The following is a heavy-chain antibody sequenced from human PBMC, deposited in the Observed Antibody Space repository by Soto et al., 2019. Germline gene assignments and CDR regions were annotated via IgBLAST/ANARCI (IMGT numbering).Heavy chain of an antibody. J-gene: IGHJ4*02. CDR3: ARDKWELRVFDY. Sequence: QVQLVQSGAEVKEPGASVKVSCKASGYTFNTCGFSWVPQVPGQGLEWMGWISAYNGDINYAQKFQGRVTLTTDSSTTTGYMELRGLTSDDTAVYYCARDKWELRVFDYWGQGTLVTVSS. V-gene: IGHV1-18*01. D-gene: IGHD1-26*01. CDR2: ISAYNGDI. CDR1: GYTFNTCG.